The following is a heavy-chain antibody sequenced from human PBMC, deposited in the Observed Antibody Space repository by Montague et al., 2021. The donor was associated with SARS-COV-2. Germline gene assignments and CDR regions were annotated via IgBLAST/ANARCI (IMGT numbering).Heavy chain of an antibody. J-gene: IGHJ4*02. CDR3: ARAQNICFIANCVNYFDL. V-gene: IGHV4-59*01. CDR2: IFYTGSK. CDR1: GGSTSNYY. D-gene: IGHD2-15*01. Sequence: TLSLTCSVSGGSTSNYYWTWIRQSPGKGLQWIGYIFYTGSKKFNPSLKTRVSMSLDASKNHFSLRLGAVTAADTARYYCARAQNICFIANCVNYFDLWGLGALVTVSS.